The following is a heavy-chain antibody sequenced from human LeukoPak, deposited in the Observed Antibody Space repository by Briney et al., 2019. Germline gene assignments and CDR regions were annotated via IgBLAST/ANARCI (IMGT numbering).Heavy chain of an antibody. CDR2: INHSGST. CDR1: GGSFSGYY. J-gene: IGHJ1*01. D-gene: IGHD1-1*01. Sequence: SETLSLTCAVYGGSFSGYYWSWIRQPPGKGPEWIGEINHSGSTNYNPSLKSRVTISVDTSKNQFSLKLSSVTAADTAVYYCARALRTPTHWGQGTLVTVSS. V-gene: IGHV4-34*01. CDR3: ARALRTPTH.